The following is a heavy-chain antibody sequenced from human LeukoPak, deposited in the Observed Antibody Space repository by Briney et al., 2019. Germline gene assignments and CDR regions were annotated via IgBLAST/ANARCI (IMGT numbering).Heavy chain of an antibody. CDR3: AREIDRDDYNRFFDY. D-gene: IGHD5-24*01. CDR2: INAGNGNT. Sequence: ASVKVSCKASGYSFSTYTMNWVCQAPGQRLEWMGWINAGNGNTKYSQKFQGRVIITRDTSASTAYMEMRSLRSEDTAVYYCAREIDRDDYNRFFDYWGQGTLVTVSS. J-gene: IGHJ4*02. CDR1: GYSFSTYT. V-gene: IGHV1-3*01.